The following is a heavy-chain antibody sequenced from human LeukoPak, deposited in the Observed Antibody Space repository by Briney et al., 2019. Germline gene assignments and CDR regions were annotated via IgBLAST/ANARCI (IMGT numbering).Heavy chain of an antibody. Sequence: SETLSLTCTVSGGSISSYYWSWIRQPPGKGLEWIGEINHSGSTNYNPSLKSRVTISVDTSKNQFSLKLSSVTAADTAVYYCARASSSSSWYNRYFDYWGQGTLVTVSS. CDR2: INHSGST. CDR3: ARASSSSSWYNRYFDY. V-gene: IGHV4-34*01. J-gene: IGHJ4*02. CDR1: GGSISSYY. D-gene: IGHD6-13*01.